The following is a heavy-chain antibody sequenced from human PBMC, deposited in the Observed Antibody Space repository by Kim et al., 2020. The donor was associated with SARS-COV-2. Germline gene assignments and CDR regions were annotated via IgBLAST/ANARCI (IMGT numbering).Heavy chain of an antibody. J-gene: IGHJ5*02. CDR3: ASNGCTGGVCYFDP. V-gene: IGHV4-39*01. D-gene: IGHD2-8*02. CDR1: GGSISSSDYY. CDR2: IDYTGTT. Sequence: SETLSLTCTVSGGSISSSDYYWGWIRQPPGKGLEWIGSIDYTGTTYYNPSLKSRVTISVDTSKNQFSLKLSSVTDATVYYCASNGCTGGVCYFDPWGQGTLVTVSS.